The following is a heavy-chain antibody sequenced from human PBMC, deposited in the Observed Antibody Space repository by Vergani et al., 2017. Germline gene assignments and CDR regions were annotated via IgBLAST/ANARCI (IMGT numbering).Heavy chain of an antibody. D-gene: IGHD3-22*01. CDR2: IYYSGST. J-gene: IGHJ4*02. CDR1: GGSVSSGSYY. V-gene: IGHV4-61*01. CDR3: ARVRWDSSGYASPLYFDY. Sequence: QVQLQESGPGLVKPSETLALTCTVSGGSVSSGSYYWSWIRQRPGKGLEWIGYIYYSGSTNYNPSLKSRVTISVDTSKNQFTLKLSSVTAAVTAVYYCARVRWDSSGYASPLYFDYWGQGTLVTVSS.